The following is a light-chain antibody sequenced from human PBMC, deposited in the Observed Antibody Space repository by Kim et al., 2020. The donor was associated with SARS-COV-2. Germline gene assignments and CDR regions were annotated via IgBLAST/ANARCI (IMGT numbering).Light chain of an antibody. CDR3: QQYNNWPYT. J-gene: IGKJ2*01. CDR2: GAS. CDR1: QSVSSN. Sequence: EIVMTQSPATLSVFPGERATLSCRASQSVSSNLAWYQQKPGQAPSFLIYGASTRATGIPARFSGSGSGTEFTLTISSLQSEDFAVYYCQQYNNWPYTFGQGTKLEI. V-gene: IGKV3D-15*01.